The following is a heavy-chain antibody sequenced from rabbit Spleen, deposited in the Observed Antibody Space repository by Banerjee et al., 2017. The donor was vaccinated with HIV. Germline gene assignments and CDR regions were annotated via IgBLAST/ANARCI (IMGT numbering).Heavy chain of an antibody. D-gene: IGHD8-1*01. Sequence: QVKETGGGLVQPGGSLTLSCKGSGFDFRRYYLSWVRQAPGKGLEWIGYIDPVFGITYYANWVNGRFSISRENAQNTVFLQMTSLTAADTATYFCARDGAGGSYFALWGQGTLVTVS. CDR1: GFDFRRYY. J-gene: IGHJ4*01. CDR3: ARDGAGGSYFAL. V-gene: IGHV1S7*01. CDR2: IDPVFGIT.